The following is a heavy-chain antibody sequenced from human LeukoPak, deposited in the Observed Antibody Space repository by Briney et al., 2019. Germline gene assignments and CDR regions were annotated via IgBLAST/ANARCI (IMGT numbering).Heavy chain of an antibody. CDR2: ISWNSGSI. CDR1: GFTFDDYA. Sequence: PGGSLRLSCAASGFTFDDYAMHWVRQAPGKGLEWDSGISWNSGSIGYADSVKGRFTISRDNAKNSLYLQMNSLRAEDTAVYYCARDQKVEYYYYMDVWGKGTTVTVSS. CDR3: ARDQKVEYYYYMDV. V-gene: IGHV3-9*01. J-gene: IGHJ6*03. D-gene: IGHD2-15*01.